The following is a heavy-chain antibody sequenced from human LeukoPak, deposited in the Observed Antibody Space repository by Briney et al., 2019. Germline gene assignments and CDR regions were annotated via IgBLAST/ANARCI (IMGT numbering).Heavy chain of an antibody. Sequence: ASVKVSCKASGGTFISYAISWVRQAPGQGLEWMGGIIPIFGTATYAQKFQGRVTITADESTSTAYMELSSLRSEDTAVYYCARGPSYYYDSSGYLDYWGQGTLVTVSS. CDR2: IIPIFGTA. CDR1: GGTFISYA. D-gene: IGHD3-22*01. V-gene: IGHV1-69*13. CDR3: ARGPSYYYDSSGYLDY. J-gene: IGHJ4*02.